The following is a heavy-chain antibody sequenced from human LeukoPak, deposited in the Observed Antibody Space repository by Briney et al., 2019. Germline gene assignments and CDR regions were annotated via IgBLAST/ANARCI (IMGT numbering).Heavy chain of an antibody. CDR2: ISGSGGST. CDR1: GFTFSSNA. V-gene: IGHV3-23*01. Sequence: GGSLRLSCAASGFTFSSNAMSWVRQAPGKGLEWVSAISGSGGSTYCADSVKGRFTISRDNSKNTLYLQMNSLRAEDTAVYYCAKHFTRSRTALDYWGQGTLVTVSS. D-gene: IGHD3-10*01. CDR3: AKHFTRSRTALDY. J-gene: IGHJ4*02.